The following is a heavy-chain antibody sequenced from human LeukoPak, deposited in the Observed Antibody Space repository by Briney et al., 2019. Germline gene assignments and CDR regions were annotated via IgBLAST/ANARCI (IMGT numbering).Heavy chain of an antibody. CDR3: ARGGRQTVLRYFGVATCYMDV. J-gene: IGHJ6*03. V-gene: IGHV1-8*03. Sequence: GASVKVSCKASGYTFTSYDINWVRQATGQGLEWVGWMNPNSGNTGYAQKFQGRVTITRNTSISTAYMELSSLRSEDTAVYYCARGGRQTVLRYFGVATCYMDVWGKGTTVTVSS. CDR1: GYTFTSYD. CDR2: MNPNSGNT. D-gene: IGHD3-9*01.